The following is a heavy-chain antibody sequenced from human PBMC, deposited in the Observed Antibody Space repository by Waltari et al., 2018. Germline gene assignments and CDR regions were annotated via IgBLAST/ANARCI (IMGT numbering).Heavy chain of an antibody. Sequence: EVQLLESGGGLVQPGGSLRLSCAASGFTFSSYAMSWVRQAPGKGLGWVSAIRGRGGSTYYADSVKGRVNISRDKSKNTLYLQMNRLRAEDTGVYYSPKATGARGGWWAFDIWGQGTMVTVSS. CDR1: GFTFSSYA. CDR3: PKATGARGGWWAFDI. J-gene: IGHJ3*02. V-gene: IGHV3-23*01. D-gene: IGHD1-26*01. CDR2: IRGRGGST.